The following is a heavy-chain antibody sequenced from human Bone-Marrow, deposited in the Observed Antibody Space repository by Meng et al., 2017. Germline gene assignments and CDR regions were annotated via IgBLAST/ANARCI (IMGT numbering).Heavy chain of an antibody. Sequence: GESLKISCAASGFTFSSNWMSWVRQAPGKGLEWVAKINQDGSDKNYVDSVRGRFTISRDNAKNSLYLQINGLRVEDTAVYYCVSFENVWGQGTLVTVSS. J-gene: IGHJ4*02. CDR1: GFTFSSNW. CDR2: INQDGSDK. V-gene: IGHV3-7*01. CDR3: VSFENV.